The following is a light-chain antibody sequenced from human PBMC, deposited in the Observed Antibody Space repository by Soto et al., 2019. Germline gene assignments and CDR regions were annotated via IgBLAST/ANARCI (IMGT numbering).Light chain of an antibody. CDR2: GAS. V-gene: IGKV3-15*01. Sequence: EIVMTQSPATLSVSAGERATLSCRASQSVSSNLAWYQQKPGQAPRLLIYGASTRATGIPARFSGSGSGTEFTLTISSLQSEDFAVYYCHQYENWPFTWKFGQGTKVDI. CDR1: QSVSSN. J-gene: IGKJ1*01. CDR3: HQYENWPFTWK.